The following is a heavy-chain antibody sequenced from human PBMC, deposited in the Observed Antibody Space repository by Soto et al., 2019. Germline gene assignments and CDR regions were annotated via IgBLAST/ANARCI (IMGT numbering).Heavy chain of an antibody. J-gene: IGHJ4*02. Sequence: HPGGSLRLSCAASGFTFSSYAMHWVRQAPGKGLEWVAVISYDGSNKYYADSVKGRFTISRDNSKNTLYLQMNSLRAEDTAVYYCARAHSYSSSWYVNCGQGTLVTVSS. V-gene: IGHV3-30-3*01. D-gene: IGHD6-13*01. CDR1: GFTFSSYA. CDR2: ISYDGSNK. CDR3: ARAHSYSSSWYVN.